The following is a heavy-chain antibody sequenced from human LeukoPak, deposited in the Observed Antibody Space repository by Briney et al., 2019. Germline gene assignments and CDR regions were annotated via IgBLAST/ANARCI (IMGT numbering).Heavy chain of an antibody. CDR2: IYYSGST. Sequence: SETLSLTCTVSGGSISSTSSYWGWIRQPPGKGLEWIATIYYSGSTYYNASLKSRITIAVDTSKSQFSLKLSSVTAADTAVYYCARLNYYGFDYWGRGTLVTFSS. J-gene: IGHJ4*02. V-gene: IGHV4-39*01. CDR1: GGSISSTSSY. CDR3: ARLNYYGFDY. D-gene: IGHD1-26*01.